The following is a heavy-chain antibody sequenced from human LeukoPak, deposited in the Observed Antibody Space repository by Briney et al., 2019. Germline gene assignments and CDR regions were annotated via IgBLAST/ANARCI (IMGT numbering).Heavy chain of an antibody. CDR3: ARENGVTAAGSFDY. Sequence: SETLSLTCTVSGGSISSGDYYWSWIRQPPGKGLEWIGYIYYSGSAYYNPSLKSRVTISVDTSKNQFSLKLTSVTAADTAVYYCARENGVTAAGSFDYWGQGTLVTVSS. D-gene: IGHD6-13*01. V-gene: IGHV4-30-4*01. CDR1: GGSISSGDYY. CDR2: IYYSGSA. J-gene: IGHJ4*02.